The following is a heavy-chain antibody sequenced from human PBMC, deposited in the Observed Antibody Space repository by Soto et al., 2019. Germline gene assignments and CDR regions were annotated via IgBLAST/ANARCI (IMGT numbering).Heavy chain of an antibody. CDR3: ARVRYFDWFYYYYYGMDV. Sequence: AXGSLTLSCSASGFTFSSYEMNWVRQAPGKGLEWVSYISSSGSTIYYADSVKGRFTISRDNAKNSLYLQMNSLRAEDTAVYYCARVRYFDWFYYYYYGMDVWGQGTTVTVSS. CDR1: GFTFSSYE. CDR2: ISSSGSTI. V-gene: IGHV3-48*03. J-gene: IGHJ6*02. D-gene: IGHD3-9*01.